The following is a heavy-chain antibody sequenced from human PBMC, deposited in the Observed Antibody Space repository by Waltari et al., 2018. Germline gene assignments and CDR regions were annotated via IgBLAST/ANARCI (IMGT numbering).Heavy chain of an antibody. D-gene: IGHD5-12*01. CDR2: IIPIFGTA. CDR3: ARGLVVATIGGDYYYYMDV. J-gene: IGHJ6*03. CDR1: GGTFSRYA. Sequence: QVQLVQSGAEVKKPGSSVKVSCKASGGTFSRYAISWVRQAPGQGLEWMGGIIPIFGTANYAQKFQGRVTITADKSTSTAYMELSSLRSEDTAVYYCARGLVVATIGGDYYYYMDVWGKGTTVTVSS. V-gene: IGHV1-69*14.